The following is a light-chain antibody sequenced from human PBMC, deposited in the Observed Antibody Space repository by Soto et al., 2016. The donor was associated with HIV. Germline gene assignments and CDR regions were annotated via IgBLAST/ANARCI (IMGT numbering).Light chain of an antibody. V-gene: IGKV1-9*01. CDR2: AAS. CDR1: QGISSY. CDR3: QQYQTEEGT. J-gene: IGKJ1*01. Sequence: DIQLTQSPSFLSASVGDRVTITCRASQGISSYLAWYQQKPGKAPKLLIYAASTLQSGVPSRFSGSGSETEFTLTISSLQPEDFATYYCQQYQTEEGTFGQGTTVEIK.